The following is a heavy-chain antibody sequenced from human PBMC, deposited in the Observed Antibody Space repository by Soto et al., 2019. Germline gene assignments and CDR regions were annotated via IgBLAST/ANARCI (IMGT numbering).Heavy chain of an antibody. Sequence: EVQLLESGGGLVQPGGSLRLSCAGSGFTFINYAMNWVRQAPGQGLGWVSSISGGGDATFFADTVRGRFTISRDNSKNTVTLQMNSLGVDDTAVYYCARKILVSTSRPNYWYFDLWGRDTLVTVSS. CDR2: ISGGGDAT. V-gene: IGHV3-23*01. J-gene: IGHJ2*01. D-gene: IGHD2-21*01. CDR1: GFTFINYA. CDR3: ARKILVSTSRPNYWYFDL.